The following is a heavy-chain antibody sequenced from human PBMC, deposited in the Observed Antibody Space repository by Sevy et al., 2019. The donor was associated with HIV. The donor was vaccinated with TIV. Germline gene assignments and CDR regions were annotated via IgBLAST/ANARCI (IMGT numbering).Heavy chain of an antibody. CDR3: ARGGGMRSYYYYYMDV. D-gene: IGHD3-16*01. V-gene: IGHV1-69*13. CDR2: IIPIFGAA. CDR1: GGTLSNYA. J-gene: IGHJ6*03. Sequence: ASVKVSCKASGGTLSNYAISWVRQAPGQGLEWMGGIIPIFGAASYAQKFQGRVTITADESTSTVYMELSSLRSEDTAVYYCARGGGMRSYYYYYMDVWGKGTTFTVSS.